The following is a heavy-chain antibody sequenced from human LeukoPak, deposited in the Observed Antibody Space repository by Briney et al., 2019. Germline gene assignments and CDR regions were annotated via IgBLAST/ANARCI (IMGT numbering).Heavy chain of an antibody. CDR2: ISASGGTT. CDR1: GFTFSSYA. Sequence: PGRSLRLSCAASGFTFSSYAMTWVRQARGKGLEWVSVISASGGTTYYGDSVKGRFTISRDNSKNTLYLQMNRLRAEDTAVYYCVRVPLHPTISHFDRWGQGTLVTVSS. V-gene: IGHV3-23*01. J-gene: IGHJ4*01. D-gene: IGHD1-14*01. CDR3: VRVPLHPTISHFDR.